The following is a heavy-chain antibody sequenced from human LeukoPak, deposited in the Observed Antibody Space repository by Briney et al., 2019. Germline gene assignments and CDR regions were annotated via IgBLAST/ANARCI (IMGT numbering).Heavy chain of an antibody. J-gene: IGHJ3*02. V-gene: IGHV4-59*01. CDR1: GGSISSYY. Sequence: PSETLSLTCTVSGGSISSYYWSWLRQPPGKGLEWIGYIYYSGSTNYNPSLKSRVTISVDTSKNQFSLKLSSVTAADTAVYYCATCGGDCEDAFDIWGQGTMVTVSS. CDR2: IYYSGST. CDR3: ATCGGDCEDAFDI. D-gene: IGHD2-21*02.